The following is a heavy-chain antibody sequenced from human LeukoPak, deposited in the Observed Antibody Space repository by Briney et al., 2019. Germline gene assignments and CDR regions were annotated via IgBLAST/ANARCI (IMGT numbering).Heavy chain of an antibody. CDR1: GFTVSSNY. CDR3: ARGLRYFDWSPFDY. Sequence: GGSLRLSCAASGFTVSSNYMSWVRQAPGKGLEWVSVIYSGGSTYYADSVKGRFTISRDNSKNTLYLQMNSLRAEDTAVYYCARGLRYFDWSPFDYWGQGALATVSS. J-gene: IGHJ4*02. D-gene: IGHD3-9*01. CDR2: IYSGGST. V-gene: IGHV3-66*02.